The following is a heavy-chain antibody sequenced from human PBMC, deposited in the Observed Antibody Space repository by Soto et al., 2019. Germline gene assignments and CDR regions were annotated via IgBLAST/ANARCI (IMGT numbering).Heavy chain of an antibody. J-gene: IGHJ6*03. V-gene: IGHV4-34*01. CDR2: INHSGST. Sequence: SETLSLTCAVYGGSFSGYYWSWIRQPPGKGLEWIGEINHSGSTNYNPSLKSRVTISVDTSKNQFSLKLSSVTAADTAVYYCARGEVVRGVSRNTARTSDYYMDVWDKGTTVTVSS. CDR3: ARGEVVRGVSRNTARTSDYYMDV. CDR1: GGSFSGYY. D-gene: IGHD3-10*01.